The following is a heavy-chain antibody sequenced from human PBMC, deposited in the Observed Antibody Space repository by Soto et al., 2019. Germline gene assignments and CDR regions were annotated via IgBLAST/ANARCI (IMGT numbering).Heavy chain of an antibody. V-gene: IGHV4-30-4*01. CDR2: IYYSAST. D-gene: IGHD2-21*02. J-gene: IGHJ4*02. CDR3: ARHLPYCGGDCYSLDY. CDR1: GGSISSGDYY. Sequence: SETLSLTCTVSGGSISSGDYYWSWIRQPPGKGLEWIGYIYYSASTHYNPSLKSRVTISVDTSKNQFSLNLSSVTAADTAVYYCARHLPYCGGDCYSLDYWGQGTLVTVSS.